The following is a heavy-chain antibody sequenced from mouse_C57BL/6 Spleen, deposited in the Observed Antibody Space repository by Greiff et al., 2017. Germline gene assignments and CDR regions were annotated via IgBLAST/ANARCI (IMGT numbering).Heavy chain of an antibody. V-gene: IGHV5-4*01. D-gene: IGHD4-1*02. CDR2: ISDGGSYT. CDR3: ARNQLGAFDY. Sequence: VQLKESGGGLVKPGGSLKLSCAASGFTFSSYAMSWVRQTPGKRLEWVATISDGGSYTYYPDNVKGRFTISRDNAKNNLYLQMSHLKSEDTAMXYCARNQLGAFDYWGQGTTVTVSS. CDR1: GFTFSSYA. J-gene: IGHJ2*01.